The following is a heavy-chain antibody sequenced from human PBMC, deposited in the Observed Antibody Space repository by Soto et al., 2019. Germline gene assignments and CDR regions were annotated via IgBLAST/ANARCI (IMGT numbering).Heavy chain of an antibody. CDR1: GFTFSSYG. CDR3: AFKGVVVPAGNYYGMDV. V-gene: IGHV3-30*03. J-gene: IGHJ6*02. CDR2: ISYDGSNK. Sequence: GSLRLSCAASGFTFSSYGMHWVRQAPGKGLEWVAVISYDGSNKYYADSVKGRFTISRDNSKNTLYLQMNSLRAEDTAVYYCAFKGVVVPAGNYYGMDVWGQGTTVTVSS. D-gene: IGHD2-2*01.